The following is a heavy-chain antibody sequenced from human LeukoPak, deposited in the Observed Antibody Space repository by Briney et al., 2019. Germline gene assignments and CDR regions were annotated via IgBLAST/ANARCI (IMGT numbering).Heavy chain of an antibody. D-gene: IGHD3-10*01. J-gene: IGHJ4*02. V-gene: IGHV4-34*01. CDR3: ARVPWKIWFGEYFDY. CDR1: GGSFSGYY. Sequence: SETLSLTCAVYGGSFSGYYWSWIRQPPGKRLEWIGEINHSGSTNYNPSLKSRVTISVDTSKNQFSLKLSSVTAADTAVYYCARVPWKIWFGEYFDYWGQGTLVTVSS. CDR2: INHSGST.